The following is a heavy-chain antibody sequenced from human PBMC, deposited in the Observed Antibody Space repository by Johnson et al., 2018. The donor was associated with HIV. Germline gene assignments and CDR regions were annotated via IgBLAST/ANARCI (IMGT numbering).Heavy chain of an antibody. V-gene: IGHV3-74*02. D-gene: IGHD3-16*01. Sequence: MLLVESGGDLVQPGGSLRLSCVGSGFTFSTNWLHWVRPAPGKGLVWVSRIHSDGSSTSYADSVQGRFTISRDNAKNTLYLQMNSLRVDDTAGYYCAKTGGGAALDSWGQGTMVTVSS. CDR2: IHSDGSST. CDR1: GFTFSTNW. J-gene: IGHJ3*02. CDR3: AKTGGGAALDS.